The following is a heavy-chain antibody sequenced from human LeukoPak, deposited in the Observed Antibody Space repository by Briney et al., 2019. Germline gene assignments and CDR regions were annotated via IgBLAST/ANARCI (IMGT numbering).Heavy chain of an antibody. D-gene: IGHD1-26*01. CDR3: ARGGSASNPGQFDY. Sequence: HPGGSLRLSCAASGFSFSGHYMDWVRQAPGKGLEWVGRSRNKANSYTTEYAASVNGRFTISRDDSKNSLYLQMNSLKTEDTAVYYCARGGSASNPGQFDYWGQGTLVTVSS. J-gene: IGHJ4*02. CDR1: GFSFSGHY. CDR2: SRNKANSYTT. V-gene: IGHV3-72*01.